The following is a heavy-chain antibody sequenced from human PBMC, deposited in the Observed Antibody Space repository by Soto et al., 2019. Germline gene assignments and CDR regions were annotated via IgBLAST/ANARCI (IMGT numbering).Heavy chain of an antibody. Sequence: ASLKVSCKTSGCTFTKYGISWVRQAPVRGREWVGYISVHSGETNYAEKFQGRVTMTTDTSTSTAYLDLKSLRSDETALYYCATYREGADSYYGLDVWG. CDR3: ATYREGADSYYGLDV. CDR1: GCTFTKYG. J-gene: IGHJ6*02. CDR2: ISVHSGET. V-gene: IGHV1-18*01. D-gene: IGHD1-26*01.